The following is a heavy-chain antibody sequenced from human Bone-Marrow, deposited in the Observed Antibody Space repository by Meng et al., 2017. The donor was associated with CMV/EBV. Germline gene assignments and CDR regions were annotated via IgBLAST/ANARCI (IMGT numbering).Heavy chain of an antibody. D-gene: IGHD6-6*01. Sequence: GSLRLSCAVYGGSFSGYYWSWIRQPPGKGLEWIGEIKHSGSTNYNPSLKSRVTISVDTSKNQFSLKLSSVTAADTAVYYCARGRIAARPSKYYYYNYGMDVWGQGTTVTVSS. CDR1: GGSFSGYY. CDR3: ARGRIAARPSKYYYYNYGMDV. CDR2: IKHSGST. V-gene: IGHV4-34*01. J-gene: IGHJ6*02.